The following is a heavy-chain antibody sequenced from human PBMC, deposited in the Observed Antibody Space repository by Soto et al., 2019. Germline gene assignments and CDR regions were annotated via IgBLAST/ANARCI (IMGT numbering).Heavy chain of an antibody. D-gene: IGHD6-13*01. V-gene: IGHV5-51*01. CDR2: IYPGDSDT. J-gene: IGHJ4*02. CDR3: AMYSSRVDY. Sequence: PGESLKISCKGSGYRFTSYWIGWVRQMPGKGLECMGTIYPGDSDTRYSPSFQGQVTISADKSISTAYLQWTSLKASDTAMYYCAMYSSRVDYWGQGTQVTVSS. CDR1: GYRFTSYW.